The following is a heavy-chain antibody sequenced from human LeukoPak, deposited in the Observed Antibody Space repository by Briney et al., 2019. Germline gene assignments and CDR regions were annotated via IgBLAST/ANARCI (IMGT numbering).Heavy chain of an antibody. Sequence: PSETLSLTCTVSGGSISSYYWSWIRQPAGKGLEWIGRIYTSGSTNYNPSLKSRVTMSVDTSKNQFSLKLSSVPAADTAVYYCARGEAVAGTIWFDPWGQGTLVTVSS. V-gene: IGHV4-4*07. CDR1: GGSISSYY. CDR2: IYTSGST. D-gene: IGHD6-19*01. CDR3: ARGEAVAGTIWFDP. J-gene: IGHJ5*02.